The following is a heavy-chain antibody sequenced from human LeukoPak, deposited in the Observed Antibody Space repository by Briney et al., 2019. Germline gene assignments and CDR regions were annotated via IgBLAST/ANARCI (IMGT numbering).Heavy chain of an antibody. D-gene: IGHD6-13*01. J-gene: IGHJ4*02. CDR2: IYYSGST. CDR3: ARQRRIIAATGTGLDY. Sequence: PSETLSLTCTVSGGSISSSSYYWGWIRQPPGKGLEWIGSIYYSGSTYYNPSLKSRVTISVDTSKNQFSLKLSSVTAADTAVYYCARQRRIIAATGTGLDYWGQGTLVTVSS. CDR1: GGSISSSSYY. V-gene: IGHV4-39*01.